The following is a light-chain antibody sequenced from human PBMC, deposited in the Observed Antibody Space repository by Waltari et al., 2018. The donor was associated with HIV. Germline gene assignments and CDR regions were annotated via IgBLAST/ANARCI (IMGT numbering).Light chain of an antibody. V-gene: IGKV1-33*01. Sequence: DIQMTQSPSSLSASVGDIVTITCRASKDINNYFHWYQQRPGKAPKLLIYGVSNLETGVPSRFSGSGSGTDFTLTISNLQPEDIATYYCEQYDNLPLTFGGGTKVEIK. J-gene: IGKJ4*01. CDR3: EQYDNLPLT. CDR1: KDINNY. CDR2: GVS.